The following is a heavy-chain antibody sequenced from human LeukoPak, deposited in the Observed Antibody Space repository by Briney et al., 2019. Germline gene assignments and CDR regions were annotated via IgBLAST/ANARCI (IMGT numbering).Heavy chain of an antibody. J-gene: IGHJ4*02. CDR3: ARDLGWIDY. Sequence: SETLSLTCTVSGGSISSSNYYWGWIRQPPGKGLEWIGSIYYSGSTYYNPSLKSRVTISVDTSKNQFSLKLSSVTAADTAVYYCARDLGWIDYWGQGTLVTVSS. V-gene: IGHV4-39*07. D-gene: IGHD2-15*01. CDR2: IYYSGST. CDR1: GGSISSSNYY.